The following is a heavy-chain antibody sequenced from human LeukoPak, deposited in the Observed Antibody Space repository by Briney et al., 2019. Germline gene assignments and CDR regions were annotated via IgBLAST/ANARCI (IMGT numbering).Heavy chain of an antibody. CDR2: INHSGST. V-gene: IGHV4-34*01. CDR3: ARGPPTDYYDSSGFYYVFDY. D-gene: IGHD3-22*01. CDR1: GGSFSGYY. Sequence: SETLSLTCAVYGGSFSGYYWSWIRKPPGKGLAWIGVINHSGSTNYNPSLKSRVTISVDTSKNQFSLKLSSVTAADTAVYFCARGPPTDYYDSSGFYYVFDYWGQGTLVTVSS. J-gene: IGHJ4*02.